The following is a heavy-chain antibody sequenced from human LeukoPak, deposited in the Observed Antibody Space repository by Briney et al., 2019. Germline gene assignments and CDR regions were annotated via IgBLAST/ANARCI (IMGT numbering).Heavy chain of an antibody. D-gene: IGHD2-2*01. CDR3: ARDRGWLGSSTSCYDY. Sequence: GGSLRLSCAATGFTFSSYSMNWVRQAPGKGLEWVANIKQDGSEKYYVDSVKGRFTISRDNAKNSLYLQMNSLRAEDTAVYYCARDRGWLGSSTSCYDYWGQGTLVTVSS. CDR2: IKQDGSEK. V-gene: IGHV3-7*01. J-gene: IGHJ4*02. CDR1: GFTFSSYS.